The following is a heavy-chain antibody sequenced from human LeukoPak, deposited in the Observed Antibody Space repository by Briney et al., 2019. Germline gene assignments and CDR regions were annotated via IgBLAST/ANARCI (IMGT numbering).Heavy chain of an antibody. V-gene: IGHV3-23*01. CDR3: AKDAYYYDSSGYSGAFDI. CDR2: ISGSGGST. CDR1: GFTFSSYA. Sequence: GGSLRLSCAAPGFTFSSYAMSWVRQAPGKGLEWVSAISGSGGSTYYADSVKGRFTISRDNSKNTLYLQMNSLRAEDTAVYYCAKDAYYYDSSGYSGAFDIWGQGTMVTVSS. D-gene: IGHD3-22*01. J-gene: IGHJ3*02.